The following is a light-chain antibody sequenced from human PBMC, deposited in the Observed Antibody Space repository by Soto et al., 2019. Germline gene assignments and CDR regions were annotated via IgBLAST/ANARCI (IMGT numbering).Light chain of an antibody. CDR2: EGS. Sequence: QSVLTQPASVSGSPGQLITISCTGTSSDVGSYNLVSWYQQHPGKAPKLMIYEGSKRPSGVSNRFSGSKSGNTASLTISGLQAEDEADYYCCSYAGSSTSVVFGGGTKLTVL. V-gene: IGLV2-23*01. J-gene: IGLJ2*01. CDR1: SSDVGSYNL. CDR3: CSYAGSSTSVV.